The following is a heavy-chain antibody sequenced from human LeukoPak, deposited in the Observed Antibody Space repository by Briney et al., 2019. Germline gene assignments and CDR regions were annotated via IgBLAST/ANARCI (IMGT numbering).Heavy chain of an antibody. CDR3: ARLASVPDLDY. J-gene: IGHJ4*02. Sequence: SETLSLTCTVSGDSISSNSYYWGWIRQPPGKGLEWIGSIYYSGSTYYNPSLKSRVTISVDTSKNQFFLKLTSVTVADTAVYYCARLASVPDLDYWGQGTLVTVSS. CDR1: GDSISSNSYY. D-gene: IGHD1-14*01. CDR2: IYYSGST. V-gene: IGHV4-39*01.